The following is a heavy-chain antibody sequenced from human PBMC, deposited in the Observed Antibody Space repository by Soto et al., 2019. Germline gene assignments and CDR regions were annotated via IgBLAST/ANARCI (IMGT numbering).Heavy chain of an antibody. Sequence: EVQVVESGGGLVKPGGSLRLSCAASGFTFSNAWMNWVRQAPGKGLEWVGRIKSKTDGETTEYAAPVKGRFTISREDSKTTLYVEMNSRKTEDTAGYYCPTELRWEHGASDVWGKGTTVTVSS. V-gene: IGHV3-15*01. CDR2: IKSKTDGETT. J-gene: IGHJ6*04. CDR3: PTELRWEHGASDV. CDR1: GFTFSNAW. D-gene: IGHD1-26*01.